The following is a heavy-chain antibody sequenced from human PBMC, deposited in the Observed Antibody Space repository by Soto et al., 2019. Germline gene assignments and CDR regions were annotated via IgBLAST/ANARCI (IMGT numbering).Heavy chain of an antibody. V-gene: IGHV1-18*01. CDR1: GYTFTSYG. Sequence: ASVKVSCKASGYTFTSYGISWVRQAPGQGLEWIGWINAYNGSTNYAQKFQGRVTMTRDTSMSTAYMELSRLRSDDTAVYYCARGVYYDYVWGSYRYTHYGMDVWGQGTTVTVSS. D-gene: IGHD3-16*02. CDR3: ARGVYYDYVWGSYRYTHYGMDV. CDR2: INAYNGST. J-gene: IGHJ6*02.